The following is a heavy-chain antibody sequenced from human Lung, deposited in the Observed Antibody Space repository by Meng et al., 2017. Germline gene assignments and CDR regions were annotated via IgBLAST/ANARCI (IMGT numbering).Heavy chain of an antibody. CDR2: ISSNSYYI. CDR3: ARGDTSMLDY. Sequence: EVQRGEFGGGLVTPGESLRLSCAASGFTFSSYSMNWVRQAPGKGLEWVSYISSNSYYIYYAGSVKGRFTISRDNAKNSAYLQMNSLRAEDTAVYYCARGDTSMLDYWGQGTLVTVSS. CDR1: GFTFSSYS. V-gene: IGHV3-21*01. J-gene: IGHJ4*02. D-gene: IGHD5-18*01.